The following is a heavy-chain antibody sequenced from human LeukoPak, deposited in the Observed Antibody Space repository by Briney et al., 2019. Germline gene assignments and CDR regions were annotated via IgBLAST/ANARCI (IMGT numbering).Heavy chain of an antibody. J-gene: IGHJ5*01. CDR3: ARDRGYEQQRWFDL. D-gene: IGHD6-13*01. Sequence: ASVKVSCMASGYTFSSYGISWVRQALGQGLEWLGWITVYNGNTRYAHKYQDRVTMTADTSTSTAYMDLRSLRSDDTAVYYCARDRGYEQQRWFDLWGQGTLVTVSS. V-gene: IGHV1-18*01. CDR1: GYTFSSYG. CDR2: ITVYNGNT.